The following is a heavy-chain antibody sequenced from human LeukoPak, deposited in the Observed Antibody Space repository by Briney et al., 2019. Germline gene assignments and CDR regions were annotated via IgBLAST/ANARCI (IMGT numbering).Heavy chain of an antibody. V-gene: IGHV4-34*01. Sequence: SETLSLTCAVYGGSFSGYYWSWIRQPPGKGLEWIGEINHSGSTYYNPSLKSRVTISVDTSKNQFSLKLSSVTAADTAVYYCARRRYSGSYFPIFSNDYWGQGTLVTVSS. D-gene: IGHD1-26*01. CDR3: ARRRYSGSYFPIFSNDY. CDR1: GGSFSGYY. CDR2: INHSGST. J-gene: IGHJ4*02.